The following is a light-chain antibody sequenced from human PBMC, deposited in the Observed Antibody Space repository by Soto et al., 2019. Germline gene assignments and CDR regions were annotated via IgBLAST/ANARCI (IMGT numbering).Light chain of an antibody. J-gene: IGLJ1*01. V-gene: IGLV2-14*01. CDR1: SSDVGAYNS. CDR3: SSYMRSNYV. CDR2: DVS. Sequence: QSALTQPPSVSGSPAQSVTISCTGTSSDVGAYNSVSWYQQHPGKAPKLIIYDVSKRPSGISNRFSGSKSGNTASLTISGLQDEDEADYYCSSYMRSNYVFGTGTKVTVL.